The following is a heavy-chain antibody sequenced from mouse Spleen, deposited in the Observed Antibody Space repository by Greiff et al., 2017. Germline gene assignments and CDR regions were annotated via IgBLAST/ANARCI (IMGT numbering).Heavy chain of an antibody. J-gene: IGHJ2*01. CDR3: ARVEGY. CDR2: IDPSDSYT. V-gene: IGHV1-59*01. CDR1: GYTFTSYW. Sequence: QVQLQQPGAELVRPGTSVKLSCKASGYTFTSYWMHWVKQRPGQGLEWIGVIDPSDSYTNYNQKFPGKATLTVDTSSSTAYMQLSSLTSEYSAVYYCARVEGYWGQGTTLTVSS.